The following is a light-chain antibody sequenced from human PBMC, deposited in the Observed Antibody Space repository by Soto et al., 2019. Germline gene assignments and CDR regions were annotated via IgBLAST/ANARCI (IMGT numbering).Light chain of an antibody. CDR2: DAS. CDR1: HNIAKW. CDR3: QHLDTYWP. J-gene: IGKJ1*01. V-gene: IGKV1-5*01. Sequence: IQMTQSPSTLSASVGDRVTITCRASHNIAKWLAWYQQKPGRAPRLLIYDASTLQPGVPSRFSGSGSGTEFTLTISGLRPDDFATYYCQHLDTYWPFGQGTKVEIK.